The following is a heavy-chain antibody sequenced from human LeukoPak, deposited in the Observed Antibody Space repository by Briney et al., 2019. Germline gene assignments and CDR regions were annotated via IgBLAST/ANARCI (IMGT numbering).Heavy chain of an antibody. D-gene: IGHD2-15*01. CDR2: IYHSGST. Sequence: SETLSLTCAVSGGSISSSNWWTWVRQPPGKGLEWIGEIYHSGSTNYNPSLKSRVTISVDTSKNQFSLKLSSVTAADTAVYYCARVGCSGGSCYSSPYYFDYWGQGTLVTVSS. CDR3: ARVGCSGGSCYSSPYYFDY. CDR1: GGSISSSNW. J-gene: IGHJ4*02. V-gene: IGHV4-4*02.